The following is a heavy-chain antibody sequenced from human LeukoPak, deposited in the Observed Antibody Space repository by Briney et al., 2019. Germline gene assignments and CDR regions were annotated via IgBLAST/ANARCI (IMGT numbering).Heavy chain of an antibody. CDR3: ARSDGVLYYGMDV. CDR2: ISSSGTTI. D-gene: IGHD3-10*01. CDR1: GFTFSDYY. V-gene: IGHV3-11*01. J-gene: IGHJ6*02. Sequence: GGSLRLSCAASGFTFSDYYMSWIRQAPGKGLEWFSYISSSGTTIYYADSVKGRFTISRDNAKNSLFLQMNSLRAEDTAVYYCARSDGVLYYGMDVWGQGTTVTVSS.